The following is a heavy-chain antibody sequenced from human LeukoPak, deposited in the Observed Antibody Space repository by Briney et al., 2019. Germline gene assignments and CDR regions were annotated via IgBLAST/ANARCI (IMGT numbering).Heavy chain of an antibody. Sequence: GGSLRLSCAASGFTFSSYAMSWVRQAPGKGLEWVSAISGSGGSTYYADSVKGRFTISRDNAKNSLYLQMNSLRAEDTAVYYCARENTLQYNFDCWGQGTLVTVSS. J-gene: IGHJ4*02. CDR2: ISGSGGST. CDR3: ARENTLQYNFDC. D-gene: IGHD5-24*01. V-gene: IGHV3-23*01. CDR1: GFTFSSYA.